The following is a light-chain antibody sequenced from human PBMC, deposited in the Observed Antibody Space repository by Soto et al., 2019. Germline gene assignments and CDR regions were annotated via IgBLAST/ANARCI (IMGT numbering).Light chain of an antibody. V-gene: IGKV3D-20*02. J-gene: IGKJ3*01. CDR3: QRRTNWQFT. CDR2: DAS. CDR1: QSVSSSY. Sequence: EIVLTQSPGTLSLSPGERATLSCRASQSVSSSYLAWYQQKPGQAPRLLIYDASNRAAGIPARFIGSGFGTDFTLTISSLEPEDFAVYYCQRRTNWQFTFGPGTKVDIK.